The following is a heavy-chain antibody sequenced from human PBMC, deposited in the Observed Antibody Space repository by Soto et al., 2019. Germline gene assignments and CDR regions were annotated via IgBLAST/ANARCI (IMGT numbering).Heavy chain of an antibody. Sequence: QVQLQESGPGLVKPSQTLTLTCTVSGGSISSGGYYWSWIRQQPGKGLEWIGYIYYSGSTYYNPSLKSRVTISVDTSKNQFSLKLSSVTAADTAVYYCARVLPAVKQFDYWGQGTLVTVSS. CDR2: IYYSGST. V-gene: IGHV4-31*03. CDR3: ARVLPAVKQFDY. D-gene: IGHD2-2*01. J-gene: IGHJ4*02. CDR1: GGSISSGGYY.